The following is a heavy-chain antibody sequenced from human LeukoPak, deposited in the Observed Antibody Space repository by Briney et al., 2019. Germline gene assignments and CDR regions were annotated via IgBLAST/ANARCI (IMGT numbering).Heavy chain of an antibody. CDR2: INHSGST. CDR1: GGSFSGYY. J-gene: IGHJ4*02. Sequence: PSETLSLTCAVYGGSFSGYYWSWIRQPPGKGLEWIGEINHSGSTNYNPSLKSRVTISVDTSKNQVSLKLTSVTAADTAVYYCARRDNGSGWAYFDYWGQGTLVTVSS. D-gene: IGHD6-19*01. CDR3: ARRDNGSGWAYFDY. V-gene: IGHV4-34*01.